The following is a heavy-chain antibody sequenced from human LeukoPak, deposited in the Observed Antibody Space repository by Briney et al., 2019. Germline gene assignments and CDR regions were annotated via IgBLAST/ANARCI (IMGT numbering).Heavy chain of an antibody. J-gene: IGHJ4*02. Sequence: GGSLRLSCAASGFTFSSYSMNWVRQAPGKGLEWVSSISSSSYIYYADSVKGRFTISRDNAKNSLYLQMNSLRAEDTAVYYCARDSTTVTTSYFDYWGQGTLVTVSS. V-gene: IGHV3-21*01. CDR1: GFTFSSYS. CDR3: ARDSTTVTTSYFDY. CDR2: ISSSSYI. D-gene: IGHD4-17*01.